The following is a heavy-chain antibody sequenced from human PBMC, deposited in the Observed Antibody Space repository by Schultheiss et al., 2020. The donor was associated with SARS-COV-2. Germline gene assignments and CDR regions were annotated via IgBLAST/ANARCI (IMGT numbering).Heavy chain of an antibody. CDR1: GFTVSSNY. CDR2: ISSSSNYI. Sequence: GGSLRLSCAASGFTVSSNYMSWVRQAPGKGLEWVSSISSSSNYIYFEDSVKGRFTISRDNAKNSLSLQMNSLRAEDTAVYYCVREGSSSYYFDFWGQGTLVTVSS. V-gene: IGHV3-21*01. D-gene: IGHD6-6*01. J-gene: IGHJ4*02. CDR3: VREGSSSYYFDF.